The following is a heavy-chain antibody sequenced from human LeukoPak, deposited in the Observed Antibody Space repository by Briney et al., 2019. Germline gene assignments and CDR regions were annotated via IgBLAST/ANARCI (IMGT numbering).Heavy chain of an antibody. V-gene: IGHV3-7*01. CDR2: IKQDGSEK. Sequence: GGSLRLSCAASGFTFSSYWMSWVRQAPGKGLEWVANIKQDGSEKYYVDSVKGRFTISRDNAKNSLYLQMNSLRAEDTAVYYCAREALTAGGKYHFDHWGQGTLVTVSS. D-gene: IGHD1-26*01. CDR1: GFTFSSYW. J-gene: IGHJ4*02. CDR3: AREALTAGGKYHFDH.